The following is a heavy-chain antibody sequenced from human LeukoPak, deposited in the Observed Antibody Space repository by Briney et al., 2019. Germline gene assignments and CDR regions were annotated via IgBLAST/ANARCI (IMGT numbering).Heavy chain of an antibody. D-gene: IGHD3-10*01. V-gene: IGHV3-21*01. CDR3: ARFRVVSRKYYYGSGSSHHYYYGMDV. J-gene: IGHJ6*02. Sequence: PGGSLRLSCAASGFTFSSYSMNWVRQAPGKGPEWVSSISSSSSYIYYADSVKGRFTISRDNAKNSLYLQMNSLRAEDTAVYYCARFRVVSRKYYYGSGSSHHYYYGMDVWGQGTTVTVSS. CDR2: ISSSSSYI. CDR1: GFTFSSYS.